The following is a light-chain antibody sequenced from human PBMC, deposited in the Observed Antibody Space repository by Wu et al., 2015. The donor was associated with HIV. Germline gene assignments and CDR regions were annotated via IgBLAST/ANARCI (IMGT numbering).Light chain of an antibody. CDR2: GAS. V-gene: IGKV3-20*01. CDR1: QSVTSNY. Sequence: IVLTQSPGTLSLSPGERATLSCRASQSVTSNYLAWYQQKPGQAPRLLIYGASSRATGIPDRFSGSGSGTDFTLTISRVEPEDFAVYYCQQYGTSPRTFGQGTKVEI. J-gene: IGKJ1*01. CDR3: QQYGTSPRT.